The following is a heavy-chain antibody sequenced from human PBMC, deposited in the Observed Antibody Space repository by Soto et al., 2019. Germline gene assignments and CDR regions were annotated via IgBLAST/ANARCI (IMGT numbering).Heavy chain of an antibody. CDR3: ARVVITTPYYYGMDV. D-gene: IGHD3-22*01. V-gene: IGHV3-7*03. Sequence: GGSLRLSCSASGFAFRTYWMSWVRQAPGKGLEWVANIKPDGSEKPYADSVKGRFTISRDNAKNSLYLQMSSLRAADTAVYYCARVVITTPYYYGMDVWGQGTTVTVSS. CDR1: GFAFRTYW. J-gene: IGHJ6*02. CDR2: IKPDGSEK.